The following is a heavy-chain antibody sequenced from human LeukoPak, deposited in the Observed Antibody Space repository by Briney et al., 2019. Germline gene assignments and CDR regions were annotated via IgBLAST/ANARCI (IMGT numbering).Heavy chain of an antibody. CDR3: ARVRGGWFLDY. CDR2: IYSGGST. Sequence: GGSLRLSCAASGLTVSNNYMSWVRQAPGKGLEWVSVIYSGGSTYYADSVKGRFTISRDKSKNTIYLQMNNLRAEDTAVYYCARVRGGWFLDYWGQGTLVTVSS. D-gene: IGHD6-19*01. CDR1: GLTVSNNY. V-gene: IGHV3-53*01. J-gene: IGHJ4*02.